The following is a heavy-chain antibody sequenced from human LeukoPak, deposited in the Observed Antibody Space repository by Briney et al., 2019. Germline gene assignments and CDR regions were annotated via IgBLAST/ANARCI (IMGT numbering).Heavy chain of an antibody. CDR2: IWYDGSNK. CDR1: GFTFSSYG. D-gene: IGHD3-9*01. V-gene: IGHV3-33*01. CDR3: ARDGYDILTGYYPGRWFDP. J-gene: IGHJ5*02. Sequence: PGRSLRLSCAASGFTFSSYGMHWVRQAPGKGLEWVAVIWYDGSNKYYADSVKGRFTISRDNSKNTLYLQMNSLRAEDTAVYYCARDGYDILTGYYPGRWFDPWGQGTLVTASS.